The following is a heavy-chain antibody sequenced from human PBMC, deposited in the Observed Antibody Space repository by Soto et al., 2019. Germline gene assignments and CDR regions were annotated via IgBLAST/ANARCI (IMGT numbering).Heavy chain of an antibody. V-gene: IGHV3-74*01. CDR3: ARGGAVAGLNVDY. Sequence: EVQLVESGGGLVQPGGSLRLSCAASGFTFSSYWMHWVRQAPGKGLVWVSRINSDGSSTSYADSVKGRFTISRDNAKNTLYLQMNSLRAEDTAVYYCARGGAVAGLNVDYWGQGTLVAVSS. J-gene: IGHJ4*02. CDR2: INSDGSST. D-gene: IGHD6-19*01. CDR1: GFTFSSYW.